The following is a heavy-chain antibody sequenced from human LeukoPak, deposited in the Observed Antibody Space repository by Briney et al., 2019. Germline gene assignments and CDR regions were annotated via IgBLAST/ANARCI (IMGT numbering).Heavy chain of an antibody. J-gene: IGHJ4*02. CDR3: ARAYYGRTPFDY. CDR1: GVSFSGYY. CDR2: INHSGST. Sequence: SETLSLTCAVYGVSFSGYYWSWIRQPPGKGLEWIGEINHSGSTNYNPSLKSRVPISVDTSKNQFSLKLSSVTAADTAVYYCARAYYGRTPFDYWGQGTLVTVSS. V-gene: IGHV4-34*01. D-gene: IGHD3-10*01.